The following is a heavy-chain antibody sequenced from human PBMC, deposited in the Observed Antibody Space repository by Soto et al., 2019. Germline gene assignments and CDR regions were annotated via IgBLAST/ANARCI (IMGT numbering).Heavy chain of an antibody. CDR3: ARGLRTGNYGMDV. Sequence: QEQLLQSGAEVRKPGSSVKVSCNASGGTFNNYAVSWVRQAPGQGLEWMGGIIPMFETVNYAQRFQGRLTIAADESTSPAYMELTSLTSADTAIYFCARGLRTGNYGMDVWGQGTTVTVSS. CDR2: IIPMFETV. J-gene: IGHJ6*02. CDR1: GGTFNNYA. V-gene: IGHV1-69*01. D-gene: IGHD2-15*01.